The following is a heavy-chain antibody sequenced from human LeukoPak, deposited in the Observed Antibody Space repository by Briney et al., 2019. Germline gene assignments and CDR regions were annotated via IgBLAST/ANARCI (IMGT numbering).Heavy chain of an antibody. CDR1: GFTFSSYA. Sequence: PGRSLRLSCAASGFTFSSYAMHWVRQAPGKGLEWVAVISYDGSNKYYADSVKGRFTISRDNAKNSLYLQMNSLRAEDTAVYYCAREVPGAMNAFDIWGQGTMVTVSS. V-gene: IGHV3-30-3*01. CDR3: AREVPGAMNAFDI. J-gene: IGHJ3*02. CDR2: ISYDGSNK. D-gene: IGHD2-2*01.